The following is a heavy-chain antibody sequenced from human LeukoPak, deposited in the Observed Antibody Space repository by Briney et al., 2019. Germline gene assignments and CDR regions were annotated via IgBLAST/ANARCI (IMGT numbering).Heavy chain of an antibody. CDR1: GGSISCGSYY. J-gene: IGHJ4*02. Sequence: SETLSLTCTVSGGSISCGSYYWSWIRQPAGKGLEWIGRIYTSGSTNYNPSLKSRVTISVDTSKNQFSLKLSSVTAADTAVYYCARAVPATHGRFDYWGQGTLVTVSS. CDR3: ARAVPATHGRFDY. CDR2: IYTSGST. D-gene: IGHD2-2*01. V-gene: IGHV4-61*02.